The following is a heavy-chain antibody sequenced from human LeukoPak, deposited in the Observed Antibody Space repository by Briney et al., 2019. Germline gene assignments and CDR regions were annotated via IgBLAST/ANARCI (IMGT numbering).Heavy chain of an antibody. D-gene: IGHD1-14*01. CDR1: GFTVSSNY. CDR2: IYSGGST. CDR3: ARHHAENWFDP. Sequence: PGGSLRLSCAASGFTVSSNYMSWVRQAPGKGLEWVSVIYSGGSTYYADSVKSRFTISRDNSKNTLYLQMNSLRAEDTAVYYCARHHAENWFDPWGQGTLVTVSS. V-gene: IGHV3-53*01. J-gene: IGHJ5*02.